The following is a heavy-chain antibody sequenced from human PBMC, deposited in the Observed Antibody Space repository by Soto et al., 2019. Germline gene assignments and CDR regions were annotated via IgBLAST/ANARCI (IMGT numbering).Heavy chain of an antibody. CDR3: AKDSDYGSGLNRLVANFDY. J-gene: IGHJ4*02. CDR1: GFTFDIYA. D-gene: IGHD3-10*01. Sequence: EVQLLESGGDSVQSGGSLRLSCAVSGFTFDIYAMSWVRQAPGKGLEWVSGISGSGDSTYYADSVRGRFTISKDSSKSTLYLQMNSLRAEDTAVYYCAKDSDYGSGLNRLVANFDYWGQGTLVAASS. CDR2: ISGSGDST. V-gene: IGHV3-23*01.